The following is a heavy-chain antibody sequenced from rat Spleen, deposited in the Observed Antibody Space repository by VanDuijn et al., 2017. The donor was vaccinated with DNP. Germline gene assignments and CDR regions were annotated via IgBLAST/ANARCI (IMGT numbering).Heavy chain of an antibody. V-gene: IGHV5-25*01. Sequence: EVQLVESGGGLVQPGRSMKLSCAASGFTFSNSDMAWVRQAPTKGLEWVASISTSGGSTYYRDSVKGRFTISRDNAKSTLYLQMDSLRSEDTATYYCATLNYYASLSGYFDYWGQGVMVTVSS. CDR3: ATLNYYASLSGYFDY. D-gene: IGHD1-12*01. CDR2: ISTSGGST. CDR1: GFTFSNSD. J-gene: IGHJ2*01.